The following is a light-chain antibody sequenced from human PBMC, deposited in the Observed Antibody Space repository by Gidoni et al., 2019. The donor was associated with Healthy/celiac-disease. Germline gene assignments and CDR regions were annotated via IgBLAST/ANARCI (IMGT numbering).Light chain of an antibody. CDR2: EVS. CDR3: CSYAGSSTSWV. V-gene: IGLV2-23*02. Sequence: SPGQSITISCTGTSSDVGSYNLVSWYQQHPGKAPKLMIYEVSKQPSGVSNRFSGSKSGNTASLTISGLQAEDEADYYCCSYAGSSTSWVFGGGTKLTVL. CDR1: SSDVGSYNL. J-gene: IGLJ3*02.